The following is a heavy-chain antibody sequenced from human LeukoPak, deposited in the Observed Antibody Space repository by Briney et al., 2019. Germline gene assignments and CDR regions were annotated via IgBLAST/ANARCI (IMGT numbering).Heavy chain of an antibody. J-gene: IGHJ4*02. V-gene: IGHV4-4*07. CDR3: GRLNLPAVSGAFDY. CDR2: IHSSGTT. D-gene: IGHD2-2*01. CDR1: GGSISTYY. Sequence: PSETLPQTCTVSGGSISTYYCSWIRQPAGKGLEWIGRIHSSGTTHYNPSLRSRVTLSIDTSKNQFSLKLSSVTAADTAVYYCGRLNLPAVSGAFDYWGQGTLVTVSS.